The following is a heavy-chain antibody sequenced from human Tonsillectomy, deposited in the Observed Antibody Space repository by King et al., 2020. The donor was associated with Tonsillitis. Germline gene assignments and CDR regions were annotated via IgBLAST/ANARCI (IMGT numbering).Heavy chain of an antibody. V-gene: IGHV1-18*01. D-gene: IGHD4-17*01. CDR2: ISGYNGNT. Sequence: QVQLVQSGAEVKKPGASVKVSCKASGYRFTSYGISWVRQAPGQGLEWMGWISGYNGNTNYAQKLQGRGTMTTDTSTSTVYMELRSLRSDDTAVYYCARLDYGDDYFDYWGQGTLVTVSS. J-gene: IGHJ4*02. CDR3: ARLDYGDDYFDY. CDR1: GYRFTSYG.